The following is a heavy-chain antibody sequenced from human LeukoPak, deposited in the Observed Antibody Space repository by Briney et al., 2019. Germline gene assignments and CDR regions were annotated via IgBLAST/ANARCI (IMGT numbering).Heavy chain of an antibody. CDR3: AKGGELYQHNWFDP. D-gene: IGHD1-26*01. J-gene: IGHJ5*02. V-gene: IGHV3-23*01. Sequence: GGSLRLSCAASGFTVSSNYMSWVRQAPGKGLEWVSAISGSGGSTYYADSVKGRFTISRDNSKNTLYLQMNSLRAEDTAVYYCAKGGELYQHNWFDPWGQGTLVTVSS. CDR2: ISGSGGST. CDR1: GFTVSSNY.